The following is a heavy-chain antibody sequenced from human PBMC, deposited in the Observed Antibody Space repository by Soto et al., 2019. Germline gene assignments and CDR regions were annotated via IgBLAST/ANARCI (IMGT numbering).Heavy chain of an antibody. CDR3: VKGDY. Sequence: GWSMGLSCSSSVLTFNQYVMHWVRQATGKGLEYISAISSSGNNTYYAESVKGRFTITRDNSKKKVFLQMRSLRPDDMAVYYCVKGDYWGQGIPVTVSS. D-gene: IGHD5-12*01. CDR2: ISSSGNNT. CDR1: VLTFNQYV. J-gene: IGHJ1*01. V-gene: IGHV3-64D*06.